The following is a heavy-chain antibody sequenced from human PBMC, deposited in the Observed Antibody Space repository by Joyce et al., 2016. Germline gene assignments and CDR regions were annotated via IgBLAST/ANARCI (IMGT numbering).Heavy chain of an antibody. Sequence: EVQLVESGGGLIQPGGSLKLSCAPAGFIVSRNYMSWVRYTPGKGLEWVVVIYARGRTVYRTSVKGPFTISRDNSNNTVYHPMNWRRGEYPAVYFFAGGGMNMVRGVVDYWGLGTLVTVS. D-gene: IGHD3-10*01. J-gene: IGHJ4*02. CDR2: IYARGRT. CDR1: GFIVSRNY. V-gene: IGHV3-53*01. CDR3: AGGGMNMVRGVVDY.